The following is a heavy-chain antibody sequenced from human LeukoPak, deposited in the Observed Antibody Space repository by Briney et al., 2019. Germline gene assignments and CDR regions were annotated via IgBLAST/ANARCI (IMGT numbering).Heavy chain of an antibody. CDR1: GLIVSDYE. J-gene: IGHJ6*04. D-gene: IGHD3-10*02. Sequence: GGSLRLSCAASGLIVSDYEMSWVRQAPGKGLEWVSYISSSGSTIFYSDSVKGRFTISRDNAKSSLHLQMNSLRAEDTAVYYCAELGITMIGGVWGKGTTVTISS. CDR2: ISSSGSTI. CDR3: AELGITMIGGV. V-gene: IGHV3-48*03.